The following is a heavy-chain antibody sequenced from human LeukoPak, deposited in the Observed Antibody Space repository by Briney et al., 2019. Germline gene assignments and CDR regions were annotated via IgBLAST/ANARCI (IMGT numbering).Heavy chain of an antibody. CDR3: ARTRAAAVTGAFDY. CDR1: GFTFSSYA. D-gene: IGHD6-13*01. J-gene: IGHJ4*02. V-gene: IGHV3-30-3*01. CDR2: ISYDGSNK. Sequence: GRSLRLSCAASGFTFSSYAMHWVRQAPGKGLEWVAVISYDGSNKYYADSVKGRFTTSRDNAKNSLYLQMNSLRAEDTAVYYCARTRAAAVTGAFDYWGQGTLVTVSS.